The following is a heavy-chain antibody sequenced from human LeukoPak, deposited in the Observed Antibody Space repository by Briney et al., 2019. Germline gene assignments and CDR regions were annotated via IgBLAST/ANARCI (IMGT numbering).Heavy chain of an antibody. CDR2: ITGSSAST. J-gene: IGHJ4*02. D-gene: IGHD3-22*01. CDR3: AKLDYYDTH. Sequence: GGSLRLSCAASGFTFSSYDLRWVRQAPGKGLEWVSSITGSSASTYYADSVKGRFTISRDNSKNTLYLQMNSLRAEDTAVYFCAKLDYYDTHWGQGTLVTVSS. CDR1: GFTFSSYD. V-gene: IGHV3-23*01.